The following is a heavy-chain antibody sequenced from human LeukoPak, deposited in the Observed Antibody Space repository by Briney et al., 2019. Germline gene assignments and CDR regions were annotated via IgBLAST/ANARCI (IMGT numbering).Heavy chain of an antibody. CDR1: DGSIRSYY. D-gene: IGHD6-13*01. Sequence: PSETLSLTCTVSDGSIRSYYWSWIRQPPGKGLEWIGYIYCSGNTYYNPSLKSRVTISLDTSKSQFSLRLESVTAADTAVYYCARQIIRGQYLVHFDFWGQGTLVTVSS. V-gene: IGHV4-59*08. CDR2: IYCSGNT. CDR3: ARQIIRGQYLVHFDF. J-gene: IGHJ4*02.